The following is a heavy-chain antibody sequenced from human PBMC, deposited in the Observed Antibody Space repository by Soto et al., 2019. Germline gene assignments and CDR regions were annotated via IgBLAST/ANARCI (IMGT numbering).Heavy chain of an antibody. D-gene: IGHD4-17*01. J-gene: IGHJ6*02. CDR3: ARAHYGDYGYGMDV. CDR2: INYSGSF. Sequence: SETLSLTCRVSGYFISSSHWWGWIRQPPGKGLEWIGHINYSGSFYHDPSLKSRVTISVDRSKNQFSLKLSSVTAADTAVYYCARAHYGDYGYGMDVWGQGTTVTVSS. CDR1: GYFISSSHW. V-gene: IGHV4-28*05.